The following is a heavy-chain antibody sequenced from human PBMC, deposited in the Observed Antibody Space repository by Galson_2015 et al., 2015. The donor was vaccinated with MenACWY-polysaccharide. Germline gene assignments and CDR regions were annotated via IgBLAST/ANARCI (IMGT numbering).Heavy chain of an antibody. CDR3: AKATGPLVVPAAISGNWFDP. D-gene: IGHD2-2*02. V-gene: IGHV3-23*01. CDR2: ISGSGGST. CDR1: GFTFSSYA. Sequence: SLRLSCAASGFTFSSYAMSWARQAPGKGLEWVSAISGSGGSTYYADSVKGRFTISRDNSKNTLYLQMNSLRAEDTAVYYCAKATGPLVVPAAISGNWFDPWGQGTLVTVSS. J-gene: IGHJ5*02.